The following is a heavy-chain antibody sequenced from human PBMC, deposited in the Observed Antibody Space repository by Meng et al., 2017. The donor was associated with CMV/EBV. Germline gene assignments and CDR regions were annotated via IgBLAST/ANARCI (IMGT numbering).Heavy chain of an antibody. J-gene: IGHJ6*02. CDR3: ARVVIMVYYYYGMDV. Sequence: GESLKISCAASGFTFSSYSMNWVRQAPGKGLEWVSSISSSSNYIYYADSVKGRFTISRDNAKNSLYLQMNSLRAEDTAVYYCARVVIMVYYYYGMDVWGQGTTVTVSS. D-gene: IGHD3-3*01. V-gene: IGHV3-21*01. CDR2: ISSSSNYI. CDR1: GFTFSSYS.